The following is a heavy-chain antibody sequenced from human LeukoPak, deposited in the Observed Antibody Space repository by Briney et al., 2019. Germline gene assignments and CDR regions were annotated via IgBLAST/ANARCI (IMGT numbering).Heavy chain of an antibody. CDR1: GGTFSSYA. Sequence: SVKVSCKASGGTFSSYAISWVRQAPGQGPEWMGGIIPIFGTANYAQKFQGRVTITADESTSTAYMELSSLRSEDTAVYYCARSGLGGYYYYGMDVWGKGTTVTVSS. J-gene: IGHJ6*04. CDR2: IIPIFGTA. D-gene: IGHD2-15*01. CDR3: ARSGLGGYYYYGMDV. V-gene: IGHV1-69*13.